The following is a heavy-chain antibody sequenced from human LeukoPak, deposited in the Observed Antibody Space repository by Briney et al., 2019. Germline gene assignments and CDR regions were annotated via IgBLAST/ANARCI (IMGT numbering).Heavy chain of an antibody. CDR2: IYSGGST. V-gene: IGHV3-53*01. D-gene: IGHD2-15*01. CDR3: ARGYCSGGSCYYVY. Sequence: GGSLRLSCAASGFTVSSNYMSWVRQAPGKGLEWVSVIYSGGSTYYADSVKGRFTISRDNSKNTLYLQMNSLRAEDTAVYYCARGYCSGGSCYYVYWGQGTLVTVSS. CDR1: GFTVSSNY. J-gene: IGHJ4*02.